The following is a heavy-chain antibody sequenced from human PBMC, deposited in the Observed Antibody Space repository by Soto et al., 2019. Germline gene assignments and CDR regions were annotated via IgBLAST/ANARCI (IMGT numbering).Heavy chain of an antibody. Sequence: SETLSLTCTVSGGSISSYYWIWIRQPPGKGLEWIGYIYYSGSTNYNPSLKSRVTISVDTSKNQFSLKLSSVTAADTAVYYCARQKAGYYKDPFDPWVQGTLVTVSS. CDR3: ARQKAGYYKDPFDP. V-gene: IGHV4-59*08. D-gene: IGHD3-9*01. CDR1: GGSISSYY. J-gene: IGHJ5*02. CDR2: IYYSGST.